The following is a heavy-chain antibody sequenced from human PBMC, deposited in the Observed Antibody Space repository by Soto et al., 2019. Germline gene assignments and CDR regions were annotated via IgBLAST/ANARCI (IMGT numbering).Heavy chain of an antibody. Sequence: QVQLQQWGAGLLKPSETLSLTCAVYGGSFSGYYWSWIRQPPGKGLEWIGEINHSGSTNYNLSLKSRVTISVDTSKNQFSLKLRSVTAADTAVYYCSNQAAAGLFDYWGQGTLVTVSS. CDR1: GGSFSGYY. CDR2: INHSGST. D-gene: IGHD6-13*01. V-gene: IGHV4-34*01. CDR3: SNQAAAGLFDY. J-gene: IGHJ4*02.